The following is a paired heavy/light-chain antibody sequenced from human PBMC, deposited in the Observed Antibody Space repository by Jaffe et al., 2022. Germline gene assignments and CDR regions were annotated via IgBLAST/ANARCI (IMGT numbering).Heavy chain of an antibody. Sequence: QVQLVQSGAEVKKPGASVKVSCKASGYTFTSYDINWVRQATGQGLEWMGWMNPNSGNTGYAQKFQGRVTMTRNTSISTAYMELSSLRSEDTAVYYCARVEGYCSGGSCYDWFDPWGQGTLVTVSS. D-gene: IGHD2-15*01. J-gene: IGHJ5*02. CDR3: ARVEGYCSGGSCYDWFDP. V-gene: IGHV1-8*01. CDR1: GYTFTSYD. CDR2: MNPNSGNT.
Light chain of an antibody. V-gene: IGKV1-39*01. CDR2: AAS. Sequence: DIQMTQSPSSLSASVGDRVTITCRASQSISSYLNWYQQKPGKAPKLLIYAASSLQSGVPSRFSGSGSGTDFTLTISSLQPEDFATYYCQQSYSTPRNTFGQGTKLEIK. CDR3: QQSYSTPRNT. CDR1: QSISSY. J-gene: IGKJ2*01.